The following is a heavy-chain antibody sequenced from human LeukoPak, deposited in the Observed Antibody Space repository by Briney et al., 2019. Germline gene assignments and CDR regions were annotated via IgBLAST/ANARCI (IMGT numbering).Heavy chain of an antibody. CDR2: IYYSGST. Sequence: PSETLSLTCTVSGGSISSYYWSWIRQPPGKGLGWIGYIYYSGSTNYNPSLKSRVTISVDTSKNQFSLKLSSVTAADTAVYYCARDGHYYDSSGYAKHDAFDIWGQGTMVTVSS. CDR3: ARDGHYYDSSGYAKHDAFDI. CDR1: GGSISSYY. J-gene: IGHJ3*02. D-gene: IGHD3-22*01. V-gene: IGHV4-59*01.